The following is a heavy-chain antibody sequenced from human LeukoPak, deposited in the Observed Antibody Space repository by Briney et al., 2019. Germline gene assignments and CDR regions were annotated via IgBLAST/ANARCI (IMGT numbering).Heavy chain of an antibody. Sequence: GGSLRLSCAASGFTFSSYAMHWVRQAPGKGLEWVAVISYDGSNKYYADSVKGRFTISRDNAKNSLYLQMNSLRAEDTAVYYCARAWGDTTGFDYWGQGTLVTVSS. CDR1: GFTFSSYA. D-gene: IGHD1-14*01. V-gene: IGHV3-30-3*01. CDR3: ARAWGDTTGFDY. CDR2: ISYDGSNK. J-gene: IGHJ4*02.